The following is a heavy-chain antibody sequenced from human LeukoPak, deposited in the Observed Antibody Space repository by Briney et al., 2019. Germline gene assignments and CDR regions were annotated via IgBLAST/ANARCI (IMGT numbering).Heavy chain of an antibody. D-gene: IGHD6-19*01. Sequence: PGGSLRLSCAASGFTFSSYAMSWVRQAPGKGLEWVSGISNSGDSTYYAGSVKGRFTISRDNSKNTLYLQMNSLRAEDTAVYYCAKSSGSSGWEPFDYWGQGTLVTVSS. CDR1: GFTFSSYA. CDR3: AKSSGSSGWEPFDY. CDR2: ISNSGDST. J-gene: IGHJ4*02. V-gene: IGHV3-23*01.